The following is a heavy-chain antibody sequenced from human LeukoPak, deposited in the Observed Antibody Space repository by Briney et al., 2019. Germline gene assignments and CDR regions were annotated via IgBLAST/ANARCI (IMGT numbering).Heavy chain of an antibody. D-gene: IGHD5-12*01. CDR1: GGSISSSNW. Sequence: PSETLSLTCAVSGGSISSSNWWSWVRQPPGKGLEWIGEIYHRGSTNYNPSLKSRVTISVDKSKNQFSLKLSSVTAADTAVYYCARRYEPYYYYYYGMDVWGQGTTVTVSS. V-gene: IGHV4-4*02. CDR3: ARRYEPYYYYYYGMDV. J-gene: IGHJ6*02. CDR2: IYHRGST.